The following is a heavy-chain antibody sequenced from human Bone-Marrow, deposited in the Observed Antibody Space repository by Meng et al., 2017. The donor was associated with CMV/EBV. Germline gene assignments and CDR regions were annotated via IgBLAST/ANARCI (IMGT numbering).Heavy chain of an antibody. CDR3: AKDSQWLVRGIDY. J-gene: IGHJ4*02. CDR2: ISWNSGSI. Sequence: LSLTCAAIGFTFDDYAMHWVRQAPGKGLEWVSGISWNSGSIGDAVSVKGRFTISRDNDKNSLYLQMTSLRAEDTALYYCAKDSQWLVRGIDYWGQGTLVTASS. D-gene: IGHD6-19*01. CDR1: GFTFDDYA. V-gene: IGHV3-9*01.